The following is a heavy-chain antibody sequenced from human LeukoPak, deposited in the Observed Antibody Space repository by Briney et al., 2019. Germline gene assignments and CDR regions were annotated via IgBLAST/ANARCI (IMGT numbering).Heavy chain of an antibody. J-gene: IGHJ4*02. V-gene: IGHV1-69*13. D-gene: IGHD3-3*01. CDR2: IIPIFGTA. Sequence: SVKVSCKASGGTFSSYAISWVRQAPGQGLEWMGGIIPIFGTANYAQKFQARVTITADESTSTAYMELSSLRSEDTAVYYCARNQRVGFLEWPRHFDYWGQGTLVTVSS. CDR3: ARNQRVGFLEWPRHFDY. CDR1: GGTFSSYA.